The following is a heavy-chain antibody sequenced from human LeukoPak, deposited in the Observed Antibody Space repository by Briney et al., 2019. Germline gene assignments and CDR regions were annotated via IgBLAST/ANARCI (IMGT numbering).Heavy chain of an antibody. CDR3: ARDTPYSYNSGSGSSSPKDYYHFYMDV. J-gene: IGHJ6*03. Sequence: PSETLSLTCTVSGDSINNYYWSWIRQTPEKGLEWIGYMSYSGRSDYGPSLKSRVTMSIDTSKNQFSLKLRSVTAADTAVYYCARDTPYSYNSGSGSSSPKDYYHFYMDVWGKGTTVTISS. D-gene: IGHD3-10*01. CDR1: GDSINNYY. CDR2: MSYSGRS. V-gene: IGHV4-4*08.